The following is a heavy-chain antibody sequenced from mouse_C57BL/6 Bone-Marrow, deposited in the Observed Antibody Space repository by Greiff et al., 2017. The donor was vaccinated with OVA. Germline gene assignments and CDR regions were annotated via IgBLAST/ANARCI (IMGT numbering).Heavy chain of an antibody. J-gene: IGHJ4*01. CDR3: ARWGYGNDAMDY. CDR2: IYPGSGST. D-gene: IGHD2-1*01. Sequence: QVQLQQPGAELVKPGASVKMSCKASGYTFTSYWITWVKQRPGQGLEWIGDIYPGSGSTNYNEKFKSKATLTVDTSSSTAYMQLSSLTSEDSAVDYCARWGYGNDAMDYWGQGTSVTVSS. CDR1: GYTFTSYW. V-gene: IGHV1-55*01.